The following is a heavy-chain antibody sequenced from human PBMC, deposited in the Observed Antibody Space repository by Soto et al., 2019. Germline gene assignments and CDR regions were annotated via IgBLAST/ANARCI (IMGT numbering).Heavy chain of an antibody. CDR3: RTQWLD. V-gene: IGHV3-15*01. CDR2: IKKKTDGGTT. J-gene: IGHJ4*02. D-gene: IGHD6-19*01. CDR1: GFTFSDAW. Sequence: PGGSLRLSCAASGFTFSDAWMSWVRQAPGKGLEWVGLIKKKTDGGTTDYAAPVKGRFTISRDDSKNTLYLQMSSLKTEDTAVYYCRTQWLDWRQGTLVTVSS.